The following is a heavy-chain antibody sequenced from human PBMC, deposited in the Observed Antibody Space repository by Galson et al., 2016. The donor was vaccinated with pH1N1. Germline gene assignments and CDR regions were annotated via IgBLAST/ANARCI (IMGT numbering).Heavy chain of an antibody. J-gene: IGHJ5*02. Sequence: SVKVSCKASGVTFNSNAFTWVRQAPGQGPEWMGGIIPMFGITNYAQKFQGRVTINTDELKSTAFMELSSLTSDDTAVYYCARGQGYHLQMGWFDPWGQGTLVIVSS. CDR1: GVTFNSNA. D-gene: IGHD1-1*01. V-gene: IGHV1-69*05. CDR3: ARGQGYHLQMGWFDP. CDR2: IIPMFGIT.